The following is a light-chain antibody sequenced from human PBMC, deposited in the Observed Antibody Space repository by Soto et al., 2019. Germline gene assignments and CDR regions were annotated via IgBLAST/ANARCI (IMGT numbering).Light chain of an antibody. Sequence: DMQMTQSPSTLSASVGDRVTITCRASQNINRWLAWYQQRPGKAPKLLMYDASTLESGVPSRCSGSGSGTEFTLTISSLQPDDSATNYCQQYNSFFGQGTKLEIK. CDR1: QNINRW. CDR2: DAS. J-gene: IGKJ2*01. V-gene: IGKV1-5*01. CDR3: QQYNSF.